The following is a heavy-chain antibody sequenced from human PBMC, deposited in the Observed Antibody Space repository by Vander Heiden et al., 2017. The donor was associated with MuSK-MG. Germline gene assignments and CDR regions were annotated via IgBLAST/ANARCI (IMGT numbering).Heavy chain of an antibody. D-gene: IGHD3-22*01. CDR2: ISSSSSTI. CDR3: ARANHPYYYDSSGYYYFNY. Sequence: EVQLVESGGGLVRPGGSLRLSCSASGFTFRSYHMTWLGQAPGKGLEWGSYISSSSSTIDYADSVKGRFTISRDNAKNSLYLQMNSLRDEDTAVYYCARANHPYYYDSSGYYYFNYWGQGTLVTVSS. CDR1: GFTFRSYH. J-gene: IGHJ4*02. V-gene: IGHV3-48*02.